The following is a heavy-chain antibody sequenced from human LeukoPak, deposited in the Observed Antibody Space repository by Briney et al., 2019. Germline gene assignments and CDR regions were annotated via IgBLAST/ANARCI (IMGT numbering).Heavy chain of an antibody. Sequence: ASAKVSCKASGYTFTSYYMHWVRQAPGQGLEWMGIINPSGGSTRYAQKFQGRVTMTRDMSTSTVYMELSSLRSEDTAVYYCARALIHYDLKYWGQGTLVTVSS. J-gene: IGHJ4*02. V-gene: IGHV1-46*01. CDR1: GYTFTSYY. D-gene: IGHD3-3*01. CDR2: INPSGGST. CDR3: ARALIHYDLKY.